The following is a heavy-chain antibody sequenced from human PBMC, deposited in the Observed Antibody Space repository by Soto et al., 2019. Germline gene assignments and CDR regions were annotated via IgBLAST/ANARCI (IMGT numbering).Heavy chain of an antibody. V-gene: IGHV4-30-4*01. CDR2: IYYSGSG. J-gene: IGHJ4*02. CDR3: ARGRGYSYGIDY. CDR1: GGSISSGDDY. Sequence: QVQLQESGPGLVKPSQTLSLTCTVSGGSISSGDDYWSWIRQPPGKGLESIGYIYYSGSGYYNPSLKSRITISVDTSKNQFSLKLTSVNAADTAVYYCARGRGYSYGIDYWGQRTLVTVSS. D-gene: IGHD5-18*01.